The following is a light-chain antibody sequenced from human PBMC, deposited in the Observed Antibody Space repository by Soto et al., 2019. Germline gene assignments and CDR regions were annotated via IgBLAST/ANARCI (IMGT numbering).Light chain of an antibody. CDR3: QKRSNWPFN. CDR2: GAS. J-gene: IGKJ3*01. V-gene: IGKV3-11*01. CDR1: QNILSN. Sequence: EIVMTQSPATVSVSPGERGTLCCRASQNILSNLAWYQQKPGQAPRLLIYGASTRATGIPARFSGSGSRTDFTLTISSLEPEDFAVYYCQKRSNWPFNCGPGTTVDIK.